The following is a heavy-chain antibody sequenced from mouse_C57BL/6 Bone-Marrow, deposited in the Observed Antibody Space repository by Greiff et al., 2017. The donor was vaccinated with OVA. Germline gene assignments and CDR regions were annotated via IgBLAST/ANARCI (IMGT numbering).Heavy chain of an antibody. Sequence: QVQLQQPGAELVRPGTSVKLSCKASGYTFTSYWMHWVKQRPGQGLEWIGVSDPSDSYTNYNQKVKGKATLYVDKSSRPAYMQRISLTSEDSAVYYCARSYYAMDYWGQGTSVTVSS. CDR3: ARSYYAMDY. V-gene: IGHV1-59*01. CDR1: GYTFTSYW. CDR2: SDPSDSYT. J-gene: IGHJ4*01.